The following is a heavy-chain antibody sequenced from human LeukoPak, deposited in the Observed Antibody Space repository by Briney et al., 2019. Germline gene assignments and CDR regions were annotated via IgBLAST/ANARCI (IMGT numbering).Heavy chain of an antibody. CDR2: ISANSLHI. V-gene: IGHV3-21*01. J-gene: IGHJ4*02. D-gene: IGHD3-10*01. Sequence: GGSLRLSCAASGFTFSDQSMNWVRQAPGKGLEWVSSISANSLHIFYADSVKGRFTISRDNAKNSLYLQMNNLRVEDTAVYYCVGPDSQFDCWGQGTLVAVSS. CDR3: VGPDSQFDC. CDR1: GFTFSDQS.